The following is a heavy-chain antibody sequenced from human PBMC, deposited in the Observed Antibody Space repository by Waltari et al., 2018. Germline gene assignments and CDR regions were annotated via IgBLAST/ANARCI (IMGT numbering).Heavy chain of an antibody. CDR3: ARALPSEYSSSSFPDY. V-gene: IGHV4-30-4*08. J-gene: IGHJ4*02. Sequence: QVQLQESRPGLVKPSQTLSLTCTVSGGSISSGDYYWRWIRPPPGTGLEWIGYIYYSGSTYYNPSLKSRVTISVDTSKNQFSLKLSSVTAADTAVYYCARALPSEYSSSSFPDYWGQGTLVTVSS. CDR1: GGSISSGDYY. D-gene: IGHD6-6*01. CDR2: IYYSGST.